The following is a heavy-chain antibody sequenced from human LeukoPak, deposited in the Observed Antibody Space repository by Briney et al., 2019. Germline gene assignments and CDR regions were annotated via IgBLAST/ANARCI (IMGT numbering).Heavy chain of an antibody. J-gene: IGHJ4*02. CDR1: GFTFSSYA. Sequence: PGGSLTLSCAASGFTFSSYAMSWVRQAPGKGLEWVSAISGSGENTNYADPVKGRFTMSRDNSRNMLYLQMNSLRDEDTAKYYCAKTVSGSYSYQGGDYWGQGTLVTVSS. CDR2: ISGSGENT. D-gene: IGHD3-16*02. CDR3: AKTVSGSYSYQGGDY. V-gene: IGHV3-23*01.